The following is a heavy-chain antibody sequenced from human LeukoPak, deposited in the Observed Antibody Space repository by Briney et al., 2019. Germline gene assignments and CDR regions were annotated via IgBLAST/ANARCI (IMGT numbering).Heavy chain of an antibody. V-gene: IGHV1-8*01. J-gene: IGHJ4*02. Sequence: GASVKVSCKASGYTFTSYDINWVRQATGQGLEWMGWMNPNSGNTGYAQKFQGRVTMTRDTSISTAYMELSSLTSEDTAVYYCSRGIQWPLRPDYGGQGTLVTVSS. CDR2: MNPNSGNT. D-gene: IGHD6-19*01. CDR1: GYTFTSYD. CDR3: SRGIQWPLRPDY.